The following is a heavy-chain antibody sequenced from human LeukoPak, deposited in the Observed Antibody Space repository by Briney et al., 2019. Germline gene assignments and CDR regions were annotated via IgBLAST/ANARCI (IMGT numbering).Heavy chain of an antibody. CDR2: VFISGST. V-gene: IGHV4-4*07. Sequence: SDTLSLTCAVSGDSISCCYWTWIRQSAGKGLEWIGRVFISGSTNYNPSLQGRVTMSVDRSKSQFSLSLSSVTAADTAVYYCVRQGYNCGAFNAWGQGTLVTVSS. D-gene: IGHD2-21*01. CDR1: GDSISCCY. CDR3: VRQGYNCGAFNA. J-gene: IGHJ4*02.